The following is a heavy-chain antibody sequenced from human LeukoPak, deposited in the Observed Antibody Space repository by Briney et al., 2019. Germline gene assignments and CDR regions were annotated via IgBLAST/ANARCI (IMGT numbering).Heavy chain of an antibody. CDR3: ARDQQRGYSYGYFDY. Sequence: PGGSLRLSCAASGFTFSSYGMHWVRQAPGKGLEWVAGIWYDGSNKYYADSVKGRFTISRDNSKNTLYLQMNSPRAEDTAVYYCARDQQRGYSYGYFDYWGQGTLVTVS. V-gene: IGHV3-33*01. J-gene: IGHJ4*02. CDR2: IWYDGSNK. D-gene: IGHD5-18*01. CDR1: GFTFSSYG.